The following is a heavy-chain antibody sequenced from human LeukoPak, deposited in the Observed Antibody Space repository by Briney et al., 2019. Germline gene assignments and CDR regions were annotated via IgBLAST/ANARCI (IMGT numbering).Heavy chain of an antibody. CDR2: ISSSSSTI. CDR3: ARDQHVTGY. D-gene: IGHD2-21*02. J-gene: IGHJ4*02. Sequence: GGSLRLSCAASGFTFSSYSMNWVRQAPGKGLEWVSYISSSSSTIYYADSVKGRFTISRDNAKNSLYLQMNSLRAEDTAVYYCARDQHVTGYWGQGTLVTVSS. CDR1: GFTFSSYS. V-gene: IGHV3-48*04.